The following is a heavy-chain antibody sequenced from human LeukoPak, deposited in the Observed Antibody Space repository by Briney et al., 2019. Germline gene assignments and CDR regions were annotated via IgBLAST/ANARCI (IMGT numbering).Heavy chain of an antibody. CDR3: AREAIDPSSSYYYYMDV. V-gene: IGHV4-4*07. D-gene: IGHD6-13*01. CDR2: IYTSGST. J-gene: IGHJ6*03. Sequence: SETLSLTCTVSGGSISNYYWSWIRQPAGKGLEWIGRIYTSGSTNYNPSLKSRVTMSVDTSKNQFSLKLSSVTAADTAVYYCAREAIDPSSSYYYYMDVWGKGTTVTISS. CDR1: GGSISNYY.